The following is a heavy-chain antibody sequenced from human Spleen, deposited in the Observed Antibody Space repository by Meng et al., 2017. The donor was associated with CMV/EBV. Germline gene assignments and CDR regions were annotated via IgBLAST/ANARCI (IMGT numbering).Heavy chain of an antibody. CDR2: IYPGDSDT. J-gene: IGHJ6*02. CDR3: ARQAVPAAVVYGLDV. D-gene: IGHD2-2*01. Sequence: KVSCKGSEYTFTSFWIGWVRQMPGKGLEWMGIIYPGDSDTRYSPSFQGQVTISVDKSISTAYLQWSSLKASDSAIYYCARQAVPAAVVYGLDVWGQGTTVTVSS. V-gene: IGHV5-51*01. CDR1: EYTFTSFW.